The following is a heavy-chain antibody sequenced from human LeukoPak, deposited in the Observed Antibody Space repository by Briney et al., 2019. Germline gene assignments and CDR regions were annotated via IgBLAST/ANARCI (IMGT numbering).Heavy chain of an antibody. CDR2: IYYSGST. V-gene: IGHV4-59*08. J-gene: IGHJ5*02. D-gene: IGHD3-22*01. Sequence: SETLSLTCTVSGGSISSYYWSWIRQPPGKGLEWIGYIYYSGSTNYNPSLKSRVTISVDTSKNQFSLKLSSVTAADTAVYYCARHIYDSSDYYAWGQGTLVTVSS. CDR1: GGSISSYY. CDR3: ARHIYDSSDYYA.